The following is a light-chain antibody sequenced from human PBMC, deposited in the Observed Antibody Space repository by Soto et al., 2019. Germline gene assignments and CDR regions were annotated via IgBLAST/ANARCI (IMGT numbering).Light chain of an antibody. CDR3: NSYRHSTTLV. Sequence: QSVLTQPASVSGSPGQSITISCTGTSSDVGGYNSVSWFQQHPSKAPKLIIYEVSHRPSGVSIRFSGSKSGNTASLTISGLQAEDEADYYCNSYRHSTTLVFGTGTNLTVL. CDR2: EVS. CDR1: SSDVGGYNS. V-gene: IGLV2-14*01. J-gene: IGLJ1*01.